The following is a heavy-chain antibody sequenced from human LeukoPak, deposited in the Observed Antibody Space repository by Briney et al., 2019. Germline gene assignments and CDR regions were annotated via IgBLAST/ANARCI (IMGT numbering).Heavy chain of an antibody. CDR1: GFIFSSYA. V-gene: IGHV3-23*01. CDR3: AKGYSSSSNWFDP. D-gene: IGHD6-13*01. J-gene: IGHJ5*02. Sequence: GGSLRLSCAASGFIFSSYAMNRVRQAPGKGLEWVSVTSGGDSSTFYADSVKGRFIISRDNSKNTLYLQMSSLSAEDTAVYYCAKGYSSSSNWFDPWGQGTLVTVSS. CDR2: TSGGDSST.